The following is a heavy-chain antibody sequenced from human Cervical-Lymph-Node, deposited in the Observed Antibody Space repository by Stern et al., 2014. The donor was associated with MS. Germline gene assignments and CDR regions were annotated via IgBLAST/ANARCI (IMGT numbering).Heavy chain of an antibody. Sequence: EVQLVESGGGVVQPGGSLRLSCVASGFPFSSQWMHWVRHAPGQGLVWVSRINSDGSSTRYADSVKGRFTISRDNAKKTLYLQMDSLRAEDTAVYYCARSNYGMDVWGQGTTVAVSS. CDR2: INSDGSST. J-gene: IGHJ6*02. CDR1: GFPFSSQW. CDR3: ARSNYGMDV. D-gene: IGHD2-8*01. V-gene: IGHV3-74*02.